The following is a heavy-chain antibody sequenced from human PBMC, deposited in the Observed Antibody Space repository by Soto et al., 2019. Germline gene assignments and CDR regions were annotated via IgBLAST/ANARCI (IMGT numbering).Heavy chain of an antibody. V-gene: IGHV4-34*01. Sequence: PSETLSLTCAVYGGSFSGYYWSWIRQPPGKGLEWIGEINHSGSTNYNPSLKSRVTISVDTSKNQFSLKLSSVTAADTAVYYCARGGRYSYGLNYYFGMDVSGQGTTVTVSS. J-gene: IGHJ6*02. CDR1: GGSFSGYY. D-gene: IGHD5-18*01. CDR2: INHSGST. CDR3: ARGGRYSYGLNYYFGMDV.